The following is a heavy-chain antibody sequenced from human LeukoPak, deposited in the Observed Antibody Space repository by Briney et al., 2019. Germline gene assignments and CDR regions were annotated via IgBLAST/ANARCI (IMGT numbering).Heavy chain of an antibody. V-gene: IGHV1-69*05. J-gene: IGHJ5*02. D-gene: IGHD3-22*01. CDR3: ARVYYYDSSGHNWFDP. CDR2: IIPIFGTA. CDR1: GGSFSSEA. Sequence: SVKVSCKAFGGSFSSEAISWVRQAPGQGLEWMGGIIPIFGTANYAQKFQGRVMITTDESTSTAYVELRSLRSDDTAVYYCARVYYYDSSGHNWFDPWGQGTLVTVSS.